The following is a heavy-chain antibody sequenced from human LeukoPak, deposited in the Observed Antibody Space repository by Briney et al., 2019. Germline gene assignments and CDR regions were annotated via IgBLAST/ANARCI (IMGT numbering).Heavy chain of an antibody. CDR2: ISYDGSNK. CDR3: AKHGSAAAGYFDY. D-gene: IGHD6-13*01. CDR1: GSTFSSYG. Sequence: GGSLRLSCAASGSTFSSYGMHWVRQAPGKGLEWVAVISYDGSNKYYADSVKGRFTISRDNSKNTLYLQMNSLRAEDTAVYYCAKHGSAAAGYFDYWGQGTLVTVSS. J-gene: IGHJ4*02. V-gene: IGHV3-30*18.